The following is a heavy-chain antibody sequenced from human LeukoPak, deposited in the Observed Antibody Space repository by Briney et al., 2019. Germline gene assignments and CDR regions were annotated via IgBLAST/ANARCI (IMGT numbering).Heavy chain of an antibody. CDR3: ARGPDPVVRGPRRAFDL. CDR1: GFILTTYD. D-gene: IGHD3-10*01. J-gene: IGHJ3*01. CDR2: ISGSDSSI. Sequence: GGSLRLSCAASGFILTTYDMNWVRQAPGKGLEWVSFISGSDSSIYYADSVKGRFTISRDDSKSTVYLQMNSLRVDDTAMYYCARGPDPVVRGPRRAFDLWGQGTMVTVSS. V-gene: IGHV3-48*01.